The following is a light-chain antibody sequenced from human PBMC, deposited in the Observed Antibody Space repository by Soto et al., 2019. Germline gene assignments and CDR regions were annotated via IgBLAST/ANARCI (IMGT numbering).Light chain of an antibody. J-gene: IGKJ2*01. Sequence: DIVMTQSPDSLAVSLGERATINCKSSQSVLYSSNNKNYLAWYQQKPGQPPKLLIYWASTRESGVPDRFSGSGSGKDFTLTISSLQAEDGAVYYCQQYYSTPYTFGQGTKLEIK. CDR3: QQYYSTPYT. CDR2: WAS. CDR1: QSVLYSSNNKNY. V-gene: IGKV4-1*01.